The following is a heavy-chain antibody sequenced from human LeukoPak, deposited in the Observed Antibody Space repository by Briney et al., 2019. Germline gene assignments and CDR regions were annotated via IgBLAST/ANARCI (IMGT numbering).Heavy chain of an antibody. V-gene: IGHV3-30-3*01. Sequence: HPGGSLRLSCAASGFTFSSYPMHWVRQAPGKGLEWVAVISYDGSNKYYADSVKGRFTISRDDSKNTLYLQMNSLRAEDTAVYYCARDPRQYSSGWYYFDYWGQGTLVTVSS. J-gene: IGHJ4*02. CDR1: GFTFSSYP. D-gene: IGHD6-19*01. CDR3: ARDPRQYSSGWYYFDY. CDR2: ISYDGSNK.